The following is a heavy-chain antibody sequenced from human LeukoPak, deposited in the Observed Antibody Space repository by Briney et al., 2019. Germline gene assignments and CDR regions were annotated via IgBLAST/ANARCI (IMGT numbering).Heavy chain of an antibody. V-gene: IGHV3-23*01. J-gene: IGHJ4*02. Sequence: GGSLRLSCAASGFTFSSNAMSWVRQAPGKGLEWVSALSGSGSITYYADSVKGRFTISRDNSKNTLYLQMNSLRAEDTAVYYCARGTGNYYGYWGQGTLVTVSS. CDR2: LSGSGSIT. D-gene: IGHD3/OR15-3a*01. CDR1: GFTFSSNA. CDR3: ARGTGNYYGY.